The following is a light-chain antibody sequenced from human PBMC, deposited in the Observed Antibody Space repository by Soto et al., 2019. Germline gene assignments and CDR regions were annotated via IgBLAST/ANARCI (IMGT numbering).Light chain of an antibody. CDR3: SSYSSGSTRV. CDR1: SSDVGGYNY. J-gene: IGLJ1*01. V-gene: IGLV2-14*01. CDR2: DVS. Sequence: QSALTQPASVSGSPGQSITISCTGTSSDVGGYNYVSWYQQHPGKAPKLIIYDVSNRPSGVSNRFSGSKSGNTASLTISGLQAEDEADYYCSSYSSGSTRVFGTGTKLTVL.